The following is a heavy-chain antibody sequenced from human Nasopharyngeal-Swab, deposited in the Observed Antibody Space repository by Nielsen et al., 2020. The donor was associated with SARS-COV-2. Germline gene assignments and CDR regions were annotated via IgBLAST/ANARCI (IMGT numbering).Heavy chain of an antibody. CDR1: GFPFSDYY. J-gene: IGHJ6*03. Sequence: GGSLRLSCAASGFPFSDYYMNWVRQAPGKGLEWVSPISSTTTIYCADSVKGRFTISRDNAKNSLYLQMNSLRAEDTAVYYCASRYSSSSHYYYYMDVWSKGTTVTVSS. CDR2: ISSTTTI. D-gene: IGHD6-6*01. CDR3: ASRYSSSSHYYYYMDV. V-gene: IGHV3-69-1*01.